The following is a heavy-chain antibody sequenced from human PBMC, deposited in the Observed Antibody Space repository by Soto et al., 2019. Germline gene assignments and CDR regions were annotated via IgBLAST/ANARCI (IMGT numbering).Heavy chain of an antibody. V-gene: IGHV3-30*03. D-gene: IGHD6-13*01. J-gene: IGHJ4*02. CDR3: ARENLGAAAGAFDY. Sequence: GGSLRLSCAASGFTFSSYGMHWVRQAPGKGLEWVAVISYDGSNKYYADSVKGRFTISRDNSKNTLYLQMNSLRAEDTAVYYCARENLGAAAGAFDYWGQGTLVTVSS. CDR1: GFTFSSYG. CDR2: ISYDGSNK.